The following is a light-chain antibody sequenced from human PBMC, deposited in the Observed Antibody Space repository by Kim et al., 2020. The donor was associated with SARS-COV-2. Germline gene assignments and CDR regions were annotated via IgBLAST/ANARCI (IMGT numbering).Light chain of an antibody. CDR2: EDD. CDR3: GAWDSSLSAGM. V-gene: IGLV1-51*01. CDR1: YSNIGSNS. J-gene: IGLJ3*02. Sequence: GQKVTISCSGSYSNIGSNSVSWYQQLPGTAPKLLIHEDDKRPSGIPDRFSGSKSGTSATLGITGLQTGDEADYYCGAWDSSLSAGMFGGGTQLTVL.